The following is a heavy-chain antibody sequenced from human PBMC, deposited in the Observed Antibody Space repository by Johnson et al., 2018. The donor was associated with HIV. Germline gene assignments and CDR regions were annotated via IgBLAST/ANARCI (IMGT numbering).Heavy chain of an antibody. D-gene: IGHD1-1*01. CDR1: GLTFSTFA. Sequence: QVQLVESGGGVVQPGRSLTLSCEVSGLTFSTFAFHWVRQAPGTGLEWVAFISYDGTNKYYADSVKGRFTISRDNSKNTLYLQMNSLRAEDTAVYYCARGGNEIDAFDIWGQGTMVTVSS. V-gene: IGHV3-30*04. CDR2: ISYDGTNK. CDR3: ARGGNEIDAFDI. J-gene: IGHJ3*02.